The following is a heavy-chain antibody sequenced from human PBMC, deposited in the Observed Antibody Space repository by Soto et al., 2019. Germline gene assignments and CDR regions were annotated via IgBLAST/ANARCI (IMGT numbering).Heavy chain of an antibody. D-gene: IGHD3-22*01. CDR2: INAGNGDT. CDR1: GYTFTTYA. Sequence: ASVKVSCKASGYTFTTYAMHWVRQAPGLRLEWMGWINAGNGDTKYSQMFQDRVTITRDTSASTSYLELSSLRSEDTAVYYCARGPAGYYDSVGYFPYYFEYCGQGTLVTSPQ. CDR3: ARGPAGYYDSVGYFPYYFEY. J-gene: IGHJ4*02. V-gene: IGHV1-3*01.